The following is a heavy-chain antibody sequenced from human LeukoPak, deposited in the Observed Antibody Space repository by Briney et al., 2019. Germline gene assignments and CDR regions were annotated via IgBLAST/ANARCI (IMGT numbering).Heavy chain of an antibody. CDR2: IYSGGST. CDR3: AKDRQQLVREDYFDY. V-gene: IGHV3-53*01. J-gene: IGHJ4*02. Sequence: GGSLRLSCAASGFTVSSNYMSWVRQAPGKGLEWVSVIYSGGSTYYADSVKGRFTISRDNSKNTLYLQMNSLRAEDTAVYYCAKDRQQLVREDYFDYWGQGTLVTVSS. CDR1: GFTVSSNY. D-gene: IGHD6-13*01.